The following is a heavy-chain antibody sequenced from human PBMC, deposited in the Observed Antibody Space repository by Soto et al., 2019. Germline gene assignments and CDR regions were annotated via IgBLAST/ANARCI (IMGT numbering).Heavy chain of an antibody. V-gene: IGHV1-8*01. Sequence: ASVKVSCKASGYTFTSYDINWVRQATGQGLEWMGWMNPNSGNTGYAQKFQGRVTMTRNTSISTAYMELSSLRSEDTAVYYCARGRVDYRAAYYGMDVWGQGTTVTV. CDR1: GYTFTSYD. CDR3: ARGRVDYRAAYYGMDV. CDR2: MNPNSGNT. D-gene: IGHD4-4*01. J-gene: IGHJ6*02.